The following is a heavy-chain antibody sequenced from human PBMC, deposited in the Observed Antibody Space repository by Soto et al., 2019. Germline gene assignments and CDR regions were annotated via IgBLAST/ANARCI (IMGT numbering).Heavy chain of an antibody. CDR2: IYYSGST. CDR3: ARGPYDYDFWSGYYHYYYYGMDV. V-gene: IGHV4-34*01. J-gene: IGHJ6*02. Sequence: SETLSLTCAVYGGSFSGYYWSWIRQHPGKGLEWIGYIYYSGSTYYKPSLKSRVTISVDTSKNQFSLKLSSVTAADTAVYYCARGPYDYDFWSGYYHYYYYGMDVWGQGTTVTVSS. D-gene: IGHD3-3*01. CDR1: GGSFSGYY.